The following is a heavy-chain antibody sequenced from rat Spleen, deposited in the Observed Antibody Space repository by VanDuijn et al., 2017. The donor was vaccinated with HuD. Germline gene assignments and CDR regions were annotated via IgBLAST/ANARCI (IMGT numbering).Heavy chain of an antibody. V-gene: IGHV5-58*01. D-gene: IGHD1-7*01. CDR1: GFTFSRYW. CDR3: AVAGYGY. Sequence: EVQLAETGGGLVQPGRSLKLSCVASGFTFSRYWMYWVRQAPGKGLEWVSSISNDGGTTYYPDSVKGRFTISRDNEENTVYLQMNSLRSEDTATYYCAVAGYGYWGHGVMVTVSS. J-gene: IGHJ2*01. CDR2: ISNDGGTT.